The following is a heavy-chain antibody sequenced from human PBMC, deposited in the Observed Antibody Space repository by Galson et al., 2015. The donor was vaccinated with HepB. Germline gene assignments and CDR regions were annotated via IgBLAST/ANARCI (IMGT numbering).Heavy chain of an antibody. Sequence: SLRLSCAASGFTFSSYAMHWVRQAPGKGLEWVAVISYDGSNKYYADSVKGRFTISRDNSKNTLYLQMNSLRAEDTAVYYCARDPTYYDFWSGYFNGDYYYGMDVWGQGTTVTVSS. D-gene: IGHD3-3*01. CDR1: GFTFSSYA. J-gene: IGHJ6*02. CDR3: ARDPTYYDFWSGYFNGDYYYGMDV. V-gene: IGHV3-30-3*01. CDR2: ISYDGSNK.